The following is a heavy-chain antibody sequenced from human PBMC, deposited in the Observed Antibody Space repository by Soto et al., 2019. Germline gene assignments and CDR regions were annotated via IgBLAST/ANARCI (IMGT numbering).Heavy chain of an antibody. J-gene: IGHJ6*03. V-gene: IGHV3-23*01. D-gene: IGHD6-19*01. CDR2: ISGSGGST. CDR3: AKGYSSGPYYYMDV. CDR1: GFTFSSYA. Sequence: SLRLSCAASGFTFSSYAMSWVRQAPGKGLEWVSAISGSGGSTYYADSVKGRFTISRDNSKNTLYLQMNSLRAEDTAVYYCAKGYSSGPYYYMDVWGKGTTVTVSS.